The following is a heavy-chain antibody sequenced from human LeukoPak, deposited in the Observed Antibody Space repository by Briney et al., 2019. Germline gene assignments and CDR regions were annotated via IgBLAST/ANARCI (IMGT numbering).Heavy chain of an antibody. CDR1: GFTFDEYA. J-gene: IGHJ6*03. D-gene: IGHD3/OR15-3a*01. V-gene: IGHV3-9*01. CDR2: IGLFSGSM. Sequence: GGSLRLSCAASGFTFDEYAMHWVRPAPGRGREWVSGIGLFSGSMDYADSVKGRFTISRDNAKNSLYLQMNSLRAEDTAVYYCARDADYDFWAGTRDYYMDVWGKGTTVTVSS. CDR3: ARDADYDFWAGTRDYYMDV.